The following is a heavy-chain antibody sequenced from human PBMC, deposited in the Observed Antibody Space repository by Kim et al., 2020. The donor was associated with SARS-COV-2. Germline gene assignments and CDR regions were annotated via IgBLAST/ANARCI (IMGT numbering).Heavy chain of an antibody. V-gene: IGHV3-49*04. D-gene: IGHD6-19*01. Sequence: GGSLRLSCTASGFTFSDYVMSWVRQAPGKGLEWVSFIRSTAIGGTTEYAASVKGRFTISRDNSKSIAYLQMNSLKTEDTAVYCCTRGHSSRWSSWGQGTLVTVSS. CDR2: IRSTAIGGTT. CDR3: TRGHSSRWSS. J-gene: IGHJ5*02. CDR1: GFTFSDYV.